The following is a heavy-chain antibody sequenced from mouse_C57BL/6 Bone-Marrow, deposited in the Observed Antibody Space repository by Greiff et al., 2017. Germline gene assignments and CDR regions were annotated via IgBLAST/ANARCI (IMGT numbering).Heavy chain of an antibody. Sequence: EVKLVESGGGLVQPGESLKLSCESNEYEFPSHDMSWVRKTPEKRLELVAAINSDGGSTYYPDTMERRFIISRDNNKKTLYLQMSSLRSEDTALYYCARQMMVTTNYYAMDYWGQGTSVTVSS. J-gene: IGHJ4*01. D-gene: IGHD2-3*01. CDR1: EYEFPSHD. CDR2: INSDGGST. CDR3: ARQMMVTTNYYAMDY. V-gene: IGHV5-2*01.